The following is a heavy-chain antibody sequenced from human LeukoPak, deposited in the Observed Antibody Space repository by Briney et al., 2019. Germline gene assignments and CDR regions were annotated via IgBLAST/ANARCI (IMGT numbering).Heavy chain of an antibody. V-gene: IGHV4-39*07. CDR1: GGSISSSTYF. CDR2: IYYYSGST. D-gene: IGHD1-26*01. Sequence: SETLSLTCTVSGGSISSSTYFWGWIRQPPGKGLEWIGSIYYYSGSTYYNPSLKSRVTISVDTSKNQFSLKLSSVTAADTAVYYCARWAAYSGSYRDAFDIWGQGTMVTVSS. CDR3: ARWAAYSGSYRDAFDI. J-gene: IGHJ3*02.